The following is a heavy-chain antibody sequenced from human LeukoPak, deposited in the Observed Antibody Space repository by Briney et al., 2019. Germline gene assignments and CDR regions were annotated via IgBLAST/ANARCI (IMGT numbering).Heavy chain of an antibody. Sequence: GGSLRLSCAASGFTFSSYAMSWVRQAPGKGLEWVSVISGSGGSTYYADSVKGRFTISRDNSKNTLYLQMNSLRAEDTAVYYCARAYYASSAYYRFDYWGQGTLVTVSS. D-gene: IGHD3-22*01. V-gene: IGHV3-23*01. J-gene: IGHJ4*02. CDR1: GFTFSSYA. CDR2: ISGSGGST. CDR3: ARAYYASSAYYRFDY.